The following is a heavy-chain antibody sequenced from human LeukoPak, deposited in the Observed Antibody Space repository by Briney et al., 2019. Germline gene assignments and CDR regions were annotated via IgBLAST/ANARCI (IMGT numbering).Heavy chain of an antibody. CDR3: VKDLGYGDGLWASPFDY. CDR2: ISTSGGST. CDR1: GFTLGNYA. D-gene: IGHD4-17*01. Sequence: PGGSLRLSCSASGFTLGNYAMHWVRQAPGKGLEYVSAISTSGGSTYYADSVKGRFTISRDNSKNTLYLQLSSLRAEDTAVYYCVKDLGYGDGLWASPFDYWGQGTLVTVCS. V-gene: IGHV3-64D*06. J-gene: IGHJ4*02.